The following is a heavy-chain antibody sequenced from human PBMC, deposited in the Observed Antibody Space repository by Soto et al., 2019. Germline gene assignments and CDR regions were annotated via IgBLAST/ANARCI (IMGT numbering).Heavy chain of an antibody. V-gene: IGHV2-26*01. CDR2: IFSNDEK. D-gene: IGHD6-19*01. CDR3: ARAYSSGWYDGHYYFDY. J-gene: IGHJ4*02. CDR1: GFSLSNARMG. Sequence: QVTLKESGPVLVKPTETLTLTCTVSGFSLSNARMGVSWIRQPPXKALXWLAHIFSNDEKSYSTSLKSRLTISKDTSKSQVVLTMTNMDPVDTATYYCARAYSSGWYDGHYYFDYWGQGTLVTVSS.